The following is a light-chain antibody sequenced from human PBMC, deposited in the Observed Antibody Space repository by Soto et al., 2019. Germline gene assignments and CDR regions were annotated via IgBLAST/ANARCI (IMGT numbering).Light chain of an antibody. CDR1: SGHSSYA. CDR3: QTWGTGSPYV. Sequence: QPVLTQSPSASASLGASVNLTCTLSSGHSSYAIAWHQQRPEKGPRYLMKLNSDGSHNKGDGIPDRFSGSSSGAERYLTISSLQSEDEADYYCQTWGTGSPYVFGTGTKLTVL. V-gene: IGLV4-69*01. J-gene: IGLJ1*01. CDR2: LNSDGSH.